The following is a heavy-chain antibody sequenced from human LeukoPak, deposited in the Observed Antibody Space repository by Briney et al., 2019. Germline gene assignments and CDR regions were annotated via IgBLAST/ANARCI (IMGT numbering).Heavy chain of an antibody. CDR1: GFTFSTYA. CDR2: ISYDGSNK. J-gene: IGHJ3*02. V-gene: IGHV3-30-3*01. D-gene: IGHD1-7*01. CDR3: ARDFKTTHAFDI. Sequence: PGRSLRLSCVASGFTFSTYAIHWVRQGPGKGLEWVAVISYDGSNKYYADSVKGRFTISRDNSKNTLYLQMNSLRAEDTAVYYCARDFKTTHAFDIWGQGTMVTVSS.